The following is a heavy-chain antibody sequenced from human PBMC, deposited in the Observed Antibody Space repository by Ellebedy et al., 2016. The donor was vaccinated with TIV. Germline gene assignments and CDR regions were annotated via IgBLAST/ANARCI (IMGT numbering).Heavy chain of an antibody. J-gene: IGHJ3*01. Sequence: PGGSLRLSCAASGFTFRRFWAGWIRQAPGKGLEWVAHMTYDEIERYYAHSVKGRFTISRDNARNSLYLQMKSLRVDDTAVYYCVRDTVAVPDGNTFDFWGQGTMVSVS. CDR2: MTYDEIER. CDR3: VRDTVAVPDGNTFDF. D-gene: IGHD5-24*01. V-gene: IGHV3-7*04. CDR1: GFTFRRFW.